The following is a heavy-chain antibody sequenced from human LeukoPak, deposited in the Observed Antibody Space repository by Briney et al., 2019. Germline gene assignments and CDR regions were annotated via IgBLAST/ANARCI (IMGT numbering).Heavy chain of an antibody. Sequence: GGSLRLSCAASGFTFSEYVMSWVRQAPGKGLEWVSCISSGAGSTYYADSVKGRVTISRNNFKDTLYLQMNSLRAEDTAIYYCARMGGGAVPFPWGQGTLVTVSS. V-gene: IGHV3-23*01. CDR2: ISSGAGST. D-gene: IGHD2-8*01. J-gene: IGHJ5*02. CDR3: ARMGGGAVPFP. CDR1: GFTFSEYV.